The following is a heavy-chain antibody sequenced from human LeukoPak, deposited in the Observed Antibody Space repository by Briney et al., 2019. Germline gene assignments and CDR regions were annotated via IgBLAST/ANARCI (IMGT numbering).Heavy chain of an antibody. CDR1: RFTFSNYS. CDR3: ARDPYSGNYGAYYYYYMDV. CDR2: ITSSSSYI. V-gene: IGHV3-21*06. Sequence: GGSLRLSCTASRFTFSNYSMNWVRQALGKGLEWVSSITSSSSYIYYADSVKGRFTISRDNAKNSLYLQMDSLRVEDTAEYYCARDPYSGNYGAYYYYYMDVWGKGTTVTVSS. D-gene: IGHD1-26*01. J-gene: IGHJ6*03.